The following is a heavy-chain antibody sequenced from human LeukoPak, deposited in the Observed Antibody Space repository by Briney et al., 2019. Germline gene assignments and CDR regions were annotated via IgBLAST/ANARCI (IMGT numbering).Heavy chain of an antibody. J-gene: IGHJ4*02. D-gene: IGHD6-19*01. CDR1: GFTSGVTFSDSA. CDR2: ISGSGDNT. V-gene: IGHV3-23*01. Sequence: GGSLRLSCVASGFTSGVTFSDSAMCWVRQAPGKGLEWVSTISGSGDNTYYADSVQGRFTISRDNSKDTLFLQMNSLTADDTAIYYCAKSAVAGWVRDFDSWGQGILVTVSS. CDR3: AKSAVAGWVRDFDS.